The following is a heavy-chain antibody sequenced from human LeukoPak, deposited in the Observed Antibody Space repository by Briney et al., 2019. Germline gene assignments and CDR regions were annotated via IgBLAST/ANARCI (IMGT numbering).Heavy chain of an antibody. Sequence: GGSLRLSCAGSGFTFSGFSVHWVRQAPGKGLEWVSLISFDGSTQHYADSVKGRFTISRDNSKNTVYLEMNSLRTEDKAVYYWARGHGPGNFLVDSLGQGTLVTISS. CDR2: ISFDGSTQ. CDR1: GFTFSGFS. J-gene: IGHJ4*02. V-gene: IGHV3-30*04. D-gene: IGHD3-10*01. CDR3: ARGHGPGNFLVDS.